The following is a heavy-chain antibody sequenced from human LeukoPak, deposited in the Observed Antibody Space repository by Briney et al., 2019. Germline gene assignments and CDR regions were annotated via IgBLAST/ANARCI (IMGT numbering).Heavy chain of an antibody. D-gene: IGHD1-26*01. Sequence: ASVKVSCKASGYTFTAYYIHWVRQAPGQGLEWMGWMNPNSGNTGYAQKFQGRVTITRNTSISTAYMELSSLRSEDTAVYYCARSRGSGSYYWDYYYYMDVWGKGTTVTVSS. CDR1: GYTFTAYY. J-gene: IGHJ6*03. CDR2: MNPNSGNT. CDR3: ARSRGSGSYYWDYYYYMDV. V-gene: IGHV1-8*03.